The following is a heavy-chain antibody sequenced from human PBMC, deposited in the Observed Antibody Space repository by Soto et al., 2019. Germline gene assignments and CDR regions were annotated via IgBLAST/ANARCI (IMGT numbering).Heavy chain of an antibody. CDR2: ISGSGGST. D-gene: IGHD6-6*01. CDR3: ARTGGGQLAPGDAFDI. J-gene: IGHJ3*02. CDR1: GFTFSSYA. Sequence: GGSLRLSCAASGFTFSSYAMSWVRQAPGKGLEWVSAISGSGGSTYYADSVKGRFTISRDNSKNTLYLQMNSLRSEDTAVYYCARTGGGQLAPGDAFDIWGQGTMVTVSS. V-gene: IGHV3-23*01.